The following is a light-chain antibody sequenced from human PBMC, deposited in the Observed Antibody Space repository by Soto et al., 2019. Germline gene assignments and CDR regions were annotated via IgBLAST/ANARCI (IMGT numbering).Light chain of an antibody. CDR2: RDT. CDR3: HAWDSNTVV. CDR1: NIGSKS. Sequence: SYELTQPLSVSVALGQTARITCGGHNIGSKSVHWYQQRPGQAPVLIIYRDTNRPSGIPERFSGSNSGNTATLTLSRAQVGDEADYFFHAWDSNTVVFGGGTKVTVL. V-gene: IGLV3-9*01. J-gene: IGLJ2*01.